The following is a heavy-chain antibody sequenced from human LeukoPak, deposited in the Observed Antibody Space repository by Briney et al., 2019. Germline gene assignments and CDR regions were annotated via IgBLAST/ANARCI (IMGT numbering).Heavy chain of an antibody. CDR2: INHSGST. V-gene: IGHV4-34*01. J-gene: IGHJ4*02. D-gene: IGHD6-19*01. Sequence: SETLSLTCAVYGGSFSGYYWSWIRQPPGKGLEWIGEINHSGSTNYNPSLKSRVTISVDTSKNQFSLKLSSVTAADTAVYYCARGHDSRGWYFDYWGQGTLATVSS. CDR1: GGSFSGYY. CDR3: ARGHDSRGWYFDY.